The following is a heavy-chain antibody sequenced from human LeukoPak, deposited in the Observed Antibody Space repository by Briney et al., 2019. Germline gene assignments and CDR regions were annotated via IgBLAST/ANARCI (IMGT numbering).Heavy chain of an antibody. D-gene: IGHD6-13*01. J-gene: IGHJ4*02. V-gene: IGHV3-15*01. CDR3: TTGHRGSIAAAGTQKYPRHPYGY. CDR2: IKSKTDVGTT. Sequence: GGSLRLSCAASGFTFSNAGMSWVRQAPGKGLEWVGRIKSKTDVGTTDYAAPVKGRFTISRDDSKNTLYLQMNSLKTEDTAVYYCTTGHRGSIAAAGTQKYPRHPYGYWGQGTLVTVSS. CDR1: GFTFSNAG.